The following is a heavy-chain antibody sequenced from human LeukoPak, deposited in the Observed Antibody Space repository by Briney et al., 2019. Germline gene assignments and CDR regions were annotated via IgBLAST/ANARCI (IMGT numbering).Heavy chain of an antibody. J-gene: IGHJ4*02. CDR1: GFSLSTRGMC. CDR2: IDWDDDK. CDR3: ARHYYDTSGYSFDY. V-gene: IGHV2-70*01. D-gene: IGHD3-22*01. Sequence: SAPALVKPTPTLTLTCTFSGFSLSTRGMCVSWIRQPPGKALERLAPIDWDDDKYYITYLKTRLTISKDTSKNQVVLTMTNMDPVDTATYYCARHYYDTSGYSFDYWGQGTLVTVSS.